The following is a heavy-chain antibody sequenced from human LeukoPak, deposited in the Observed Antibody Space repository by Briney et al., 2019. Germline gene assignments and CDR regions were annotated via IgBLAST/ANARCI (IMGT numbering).Heavy chain of an antibody. J-gene: IGHJ5*02. D-gene: IGHD3-10*01. CDR3: ARSAYYGSGSIDWFDP. CDR1: GVSISTGSYY. Sequence: SETLSLTCTVPGVSISTGSYYWSWIRQPAGKGLEWIGRIYSSGSTNYSPSFKSRVTISVDTSKNQFSLKLSSVTAADTAVYYCARSAYYGSGSIDWFDPWGQGTLVTVSS. CDR2: IYSSGST. V-gene: IGHV4-61*02.